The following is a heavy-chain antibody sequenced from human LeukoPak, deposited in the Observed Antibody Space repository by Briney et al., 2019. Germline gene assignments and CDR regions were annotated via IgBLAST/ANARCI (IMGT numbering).Heavy chain of an antibody. CDR3: ARGVTVTTVFYYYYYMDV. J-gene: IGHJ6*03. CDR1: GYTFTSYD. V-gene: IGHV1-8*01. Sequence: ASVKVSCKASGYTFTSYDINWVRQATGQGLEWMGWMNPNSGNTGYAQKFQGRVTMTRNTSISTAYTELSSLRSEDTAVYYCARGVTVTTVFYYYYYMDVWGKGTTVTVSS. D-gene: IGHD4-17*01. CDR2: MNPNSGNT.